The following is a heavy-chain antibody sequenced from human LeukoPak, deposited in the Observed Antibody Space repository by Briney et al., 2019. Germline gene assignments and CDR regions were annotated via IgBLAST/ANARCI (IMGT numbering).Heavy chain of an antibody. J-gene: IGHJ4*02. CDR3: ARDPGNSLDY. V-gene: IGHV4-34*01. CDR1: GGSFSGYY. D-gene: IGHD1-14*01. CDR2: INHSGST. Sequence: SETLSLTCAVYGGSFSGYYWSWIRQPPGKGLEWIGEINHSGSTNYNPSLKSRVTISVDTSKNQFSLKLSSVTAADTAVYYCARDPGNSLDYWGQGTL.